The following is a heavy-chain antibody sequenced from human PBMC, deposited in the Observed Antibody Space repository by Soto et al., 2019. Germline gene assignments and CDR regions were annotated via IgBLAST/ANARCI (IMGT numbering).Heavy chain of an antibody. Sequence: SETLSLTCAVSGGSISSSNWWSWVRQPPGKGLEWIGEIYHSGSTNYNPSLKSRVTISVDKSKNQFSLKLSSVTAADTAVYYCGRYGTVYSYGHGSFDSWGRGTRVTAPQ. CDR3: GRYGTVYSYGHGSFDS. J-gene: IGHJ5*01. CDR1: GGSISSSNW. V-gene: IGHV4-4*02. D-gene: IGHD5-18*01. CDR2: IYHSGST.